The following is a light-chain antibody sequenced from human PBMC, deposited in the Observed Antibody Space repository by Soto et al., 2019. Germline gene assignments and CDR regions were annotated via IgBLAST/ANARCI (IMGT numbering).Light chain of an antibody. V-gene: IGKV3-20*01. CDR1: QSVGSSY. Sequence: EIVLTQSPGTLSLSPGERATLSCRASQSVGSSYLAWYQHKPGQAPRLLIYGASSRATGIPDRFSGSGSGTDFTLTISRLEPEDFAVYYCQQYDSSPLFTFGPGTKVDIK. J-gene: IGKJ3*01. CDR2: GAS. CDR3: QQYDSSPLFT.